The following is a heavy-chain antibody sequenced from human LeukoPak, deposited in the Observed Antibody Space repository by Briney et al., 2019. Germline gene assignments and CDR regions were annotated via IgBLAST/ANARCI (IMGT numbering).Heavy chain of an antibody. CDR3: ARVSITMIVVVINLDY. Sequence: GASVKVSCKAFGYTFTGYWMHWVRQAPGQGPEWMGVISPSGGSTIYAQKFKGRVTLTRDMSTSTDYLELSSLRSDDTAVYYCARVSITMIVVVINLDYWGQGTLVTVSS. CDR1: GYTFTGYW. V-gene: IGHV1-46*01. J-gene: IGHJ4*02. CDR2: ISPSGGST. D-gene: IGHD3-22*01.